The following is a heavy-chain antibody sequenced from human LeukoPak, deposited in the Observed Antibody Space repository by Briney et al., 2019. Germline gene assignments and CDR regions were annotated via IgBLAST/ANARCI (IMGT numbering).Heavy chain of an antibody. D-gene: IGHD4-17*01. CDR1: GYSISSGYY. J-gene: IGHJ4*02. Sequence: PSETLSLTCTVSGYSISSGYYWSWIRQPPGKGLEWIGYIYYSGSTNYNPSLKSRVTISVDTSKNQFSLKLSSVTAADTAVYYCARAYGDVYDYWGQGTLVTVSS. CDR2: IYYSGST. V-gene: IGHV4-61*01. CDR3: ARAYGDVYDY.